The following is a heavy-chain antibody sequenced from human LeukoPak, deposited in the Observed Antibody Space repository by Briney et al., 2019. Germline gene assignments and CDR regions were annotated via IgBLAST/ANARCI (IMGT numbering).Heavy chain of an antibody. CDR3: ARQMRYDTSGYYSTDPFDI. J-gene: IGHJ3*02. CDR2: IYPGDSDT. D-gene: IGHD3-22*01. V-gene: IGHV5-51*01. CDR1: GYSFTTYW. Sequence: GESLKISCKGSGYSFTTYWIGWVRQMPGKGLEWMGIIYPGDSDTRYSPSFQGQVTISADKSISTAYLQWSSLKTSDTAMYYCARQMRYDTSGYYSTDPFDIWGQGTMVTVSS.